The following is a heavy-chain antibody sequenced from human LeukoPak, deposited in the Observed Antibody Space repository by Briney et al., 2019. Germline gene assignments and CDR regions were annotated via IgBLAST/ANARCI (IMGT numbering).Heavy chain of an antibody. J-gene: IGHJ4*02. CDR2: LSGSGLST. Sequence: GGSLRLSCAASGFTFSSYAMSWVRQAPGKGLQWVSALSGSGLSTYYADSVKGRFTISRDNAKNTLYLQMNALRVEDTAVYYCATSPVISRDWGQGTLVTVSS. CDR1: GFTFSSYA. CDR3: ATSPVISRD. V-gene: IGHV3-23*01. D-gene: IGHD2-21*01.